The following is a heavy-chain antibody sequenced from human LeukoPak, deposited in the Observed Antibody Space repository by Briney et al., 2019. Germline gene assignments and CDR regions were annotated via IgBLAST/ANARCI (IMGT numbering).Heavy chain of an antibody. Sequence: GGSLRLSCAAPGFTFSDHYMDWVRQAPGKGLEWVGRTRNKANSYTTEYAASVKGRFAISRDDSKNSLYLQMNSLKTEDTAVYYCTTDFRAGVCSGDCFNYWGQGTLVTVSS. CDR2: TRNKANSYTT. J-gene: IGHJ4*02. D-gene: IGHD2-21*02. CDR3: TTDFRAGVCSGDCFNY. V-gene: IGHV3-72*01. CDR1: GFTFSDHY.